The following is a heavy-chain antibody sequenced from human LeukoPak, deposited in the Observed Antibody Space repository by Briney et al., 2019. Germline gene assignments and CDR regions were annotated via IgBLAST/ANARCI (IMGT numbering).Heavy chain of an antibody. CDR1: GGSIRSYY. J-gene: IGHJ4*02. D-gene: IGHD3-10*01. Sequence: SETLSLTCTVSGGSIRSYYWSWIRQPPGKGLEWIGYIYYSGSTNYNPSLKSRVTISVDTSKNQFSLKLSSVTAADTAVYYCARGTYYYGSGSFDYWGQGTLVTVSS. CDR3: ARGTYYYGSGSFDY. V-gene: IGHV4-59*01. CDR2: IYYSGST.